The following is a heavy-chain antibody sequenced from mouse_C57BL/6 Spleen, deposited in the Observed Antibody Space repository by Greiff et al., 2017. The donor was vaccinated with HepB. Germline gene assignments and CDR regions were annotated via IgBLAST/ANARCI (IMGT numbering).Heavy chain of an antibody. J-gene: IGHJ1*03. V-gene: IGHV14-1*01. CDR2: IDPEDGDT. CDR3: TNGLPWYFDV. Sequence: EVQLQQSGAELVRPGASVKLSCTASGFNIKDYYMHWVKQRPEQGLEWIGRIDPEDGDTEYAPKFQGKATMTADTSSNTAYLQLSSLTSEDTAVNYCTNGLPWYFDVWGTGTTVTVSS. CDR1: GFNIKDYY. D-gene: IGHD2-2*01.